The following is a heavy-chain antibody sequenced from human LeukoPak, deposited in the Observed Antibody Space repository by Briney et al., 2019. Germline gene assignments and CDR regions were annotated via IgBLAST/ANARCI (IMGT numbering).Heavy chain of an antibody. D-gene: IGHD6-19*01. J-gene: IGHJ4*02. CDR1: GFTFSSYG. V-gene: IGHV3-33*01. CDR3: ARDPGYSSGWYDGSDY. Sequence: GGSLRLSCAASGFTFSSYGMHWVRQAPGKGLEWVAVIWYDGSNKYYADSVKGRFTISRDNSKNTLYLQMNSLRAEDTAVYYCARDPGYSSGWYDGSDYWGQGTLVTVSS. CDR2: IWYDGSNK.